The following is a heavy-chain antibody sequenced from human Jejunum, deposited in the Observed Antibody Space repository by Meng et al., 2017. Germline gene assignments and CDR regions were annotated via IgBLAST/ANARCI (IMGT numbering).Heavy chain of an antibody. J-gene: IGHJ3*02. Sequence: GGSLRPSCAPPGLPFSSRGMHWVRQAPGKGLEWVGMIWYDGRNIYYIDSVKGRFPIARDNSKNKLHFQMDSLRVDDTAVYYCASAMRRGDNAFDMWGRGTVVTVSS. CDR2: IWYDGRNI. CDR1: GLPFSSRG. V-gene: IGHV3-33*01. CDR3: ASAMRRGDNAFDM. D-gene: IGHD3-16*01.